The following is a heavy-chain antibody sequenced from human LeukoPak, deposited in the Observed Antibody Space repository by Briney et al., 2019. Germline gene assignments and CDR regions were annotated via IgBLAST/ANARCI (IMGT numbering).Heavy chain of an antibody. D-gene: IGHD1-14*01. CDR2: ISNSDGST. CDR3: AKATGYLL. CDR1: GFTVSSNY. Sequence: PGGSLRLSCAASGFTVSSNYMSWVRQAPGKGLEWVSTISNSDGSTYYADSVKGRFSISRDNAENTLYLQMNSLRADDTAVYYCAKATGYLLWGQGTLVTVSS. V-gene: IGHV3-23*01. J-gene: IGHJ4*02.